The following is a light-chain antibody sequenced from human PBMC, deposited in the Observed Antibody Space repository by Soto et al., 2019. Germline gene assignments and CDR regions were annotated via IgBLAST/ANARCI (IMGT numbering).Light chain of an antibody. V-gene: IGKV1-39*01. CDR1: QSISSY. CDR2: AAS. J-gene: IGKJ4*01. CDR3: QQSYSTPPT. Sequence: DIQMTQSPSSLSASVGDRVTITCRASQSISSYLNWYQQKPGKAPKLLIYAASSLQSGVPSRFSGSGSGTDFPLTISSLQPEDCATYYCQQSYSTPPTFGGGTKVEIK.